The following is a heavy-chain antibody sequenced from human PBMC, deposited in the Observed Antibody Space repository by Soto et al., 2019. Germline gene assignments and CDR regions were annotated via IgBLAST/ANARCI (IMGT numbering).Heavy chain of an antibody. CDR3: ARTRFGAVAGT. CDR1: GYTFTSYD. J-gene: IGHJ5*02. V-gene: IGHV1-8*01. Sequence: QVQLVQSGAEVKKPGASVKVSCKASGYTFTSYDIHWVRRATGQGPEWMGWMNPYSGNTVYAQKFQGRVTMTRNTSMSTAHVELSSLRSEDTAVYYCARTRFGAVAGTWGQGTLVTVSS. D-gene: IGHD6-19*01. CDR2: MNPYSGNT.